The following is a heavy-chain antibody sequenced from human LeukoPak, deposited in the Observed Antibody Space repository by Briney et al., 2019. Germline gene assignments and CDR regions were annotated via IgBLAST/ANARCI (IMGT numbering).Heavy chain of an antibody. CDR3: ARGGFNHAFDI. Sequence: PGGSLRLSCAASGFTFRDYWIHWVRQAPGKGLVWVSRIDNDGRSTIYADSVKGRFTISRDNAKNTLYLQMNSLRAEDTAVYYCARGGFNHAFDIRGQGTMVTVST. CDR1: GFTFRDYW. J-gene: IGHJ3*02. V-gene: IGHV3-74*01. CDR2: IDNDGRST.